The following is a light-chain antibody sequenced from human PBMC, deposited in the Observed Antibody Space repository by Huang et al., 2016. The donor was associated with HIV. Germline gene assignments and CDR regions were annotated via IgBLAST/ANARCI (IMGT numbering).Light chain of an antibody. CDR1: QSLLHNNGYIY. CDR2: LAS. V-gene: IGKV2-28*01. Sequence: DIVMTQSPLFLSVTPGEPASISCISSQSLLHNNGYIYMDWYLQKPGQSPQLLIYLASTRASGVPDRVRASGSGTDFTLTISRVETEDVGTYYCMQGVQSPRLTFGGGTNVEIK. CDR3: MQGVQSPRLT. J-gene: IGKJ4*01.